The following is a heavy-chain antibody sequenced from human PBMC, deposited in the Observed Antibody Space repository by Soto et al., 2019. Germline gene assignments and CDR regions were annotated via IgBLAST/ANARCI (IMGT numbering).Heavy chain of an antibody. V-gene: IGHV3-30*04. J-gene: IGHJ6*02. CDR2: VSSDGNTK. CDR1: GFSYNTYA. CDR3: AKDVRASYYYGMDV. Sequence: QMQLVESGGGVVQPGGSLRLLCAASGFSYNTYAMHWVCQAPGKGLDWVAVVSSDGNTKDYADSVKGRFTISRDNSNNTLYLQMNSLRPEDTAVYYCAKDVRASYYYGMDVWGQGTTVSVSS.